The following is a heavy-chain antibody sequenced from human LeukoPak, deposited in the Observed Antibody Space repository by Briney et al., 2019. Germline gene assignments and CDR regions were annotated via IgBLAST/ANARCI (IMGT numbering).Heavy chain of an antibody. Sequence: GRSLRLSCAGSGFTFGGYGMHWFRQTPGKGLEWVAVIAYDGSRAFYADSVKGRFTISRDNSKDTMSVQMDDLRAEDTAVYYCTRYNNDHFDYWGQGTLVTVSS. V-gene: IGHV3-33*01. J-gene: IGHJ4*02. D-gene: IGHD1-14*01. CDR3: TRYNNDHFDY. CDR1: GFTFGGYG. CDR2: IAYDGSRA.